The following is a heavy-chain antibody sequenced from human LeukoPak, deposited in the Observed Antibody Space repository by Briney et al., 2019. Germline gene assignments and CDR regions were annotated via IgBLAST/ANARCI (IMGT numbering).Heavy chain of an antibody. V-gene: IGHV1-8*03. D-gene: IGHD5-18*01. CDR1: GYTFTSYD. CDR3: ARGGQIQLWLGYMDV. Sequence: ASVTVSCKASGYTFTSYDINWVRQATGQGLEWMGWMNPNSGNTGYAQKFQGRVTITRNTSISTAYMELSSLRSEDTAVYYCARGGQIQLWLGYMDVWGKGTTVTVSS. CDR2: MNPNSGNT. J-gene: IGHJ6*03.